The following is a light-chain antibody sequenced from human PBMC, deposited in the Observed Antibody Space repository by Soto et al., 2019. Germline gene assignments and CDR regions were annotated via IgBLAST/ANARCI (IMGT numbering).Light chain of an antibody. J-gene: IGKJ1*01. CDR2: AAS. CDR1: QSISSY. V-gene: IGKV1-39*01. Sequence: DIQMTQSPSSLSASVADRVPITCRASQSISSYLNWYQQKPGKAPKLLIYAASSLQSGVPSRFSGSGSGTDFTLTISSLQPEDFATYYCQQSYSTPRTFGQGTKVEI. CDR3: QQSYSTPRT.